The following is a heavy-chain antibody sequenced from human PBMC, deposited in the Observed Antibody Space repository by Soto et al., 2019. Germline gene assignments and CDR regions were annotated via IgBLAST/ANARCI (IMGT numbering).Heavy chain of an antibody. D-gene: IGHD3-3*01. CDR1: GFTFSDYV. J-gene: IGHJ4*02. V-gene: IGHV3-23*01. Sequence: GGSLRLSCAASGFTFSDYVMSWVRQAPGKGLEWVSCISATAVSSYSADSVKVRFTISRDNSHNTLYLQMNSLTAEDTAVYYCAKGGNCWSGYSHXWGQVTRGTVSX. CDR3: AKGGNCWSGYSHX. CDR2: ISATAVSS.